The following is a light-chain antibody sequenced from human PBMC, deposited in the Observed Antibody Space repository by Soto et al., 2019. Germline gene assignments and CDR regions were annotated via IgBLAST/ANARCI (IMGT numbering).Light chain of an antibody. CDR1: QSISTY. J-gene: IGKJ1*01. V-gene: IGKV1-39*01. CDR3: QQSYSTPPGT. Sequence: DIQMTQSPSSLSASVGDRVTITCRASQSISTYLIWYQQKPGKAPKLLIYATSSLQSGVPSRFSGSGSGTDFTLTISSLQPEDFATDYCQQSYSTPPGTFGQGTKVEIK. CDR2: ATS.